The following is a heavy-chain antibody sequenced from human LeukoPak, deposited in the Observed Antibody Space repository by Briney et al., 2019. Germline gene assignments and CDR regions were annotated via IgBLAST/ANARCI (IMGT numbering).Heavy chain of an antibody. CDR1: GFTFSSYG. J-gene: IGHJ6*03. CDR3: AKDGNYDILTGYYVRNYYYYMDV. CDR2: IRYDGSNK. Sequence: QSGGSLRLSCAASGFTFSSYGMHWVRQAPGKGLEWVAFIRYDGSNKYYADSVKGRFTISRDNSKNTLYLQMNSLRAEGTAVYYCAKDGNYDILTGYYVRNYYYYMDVWGKGTTVTISS. D-gene: IGHD3-9*01. V-gene: IGHV3-30*02.